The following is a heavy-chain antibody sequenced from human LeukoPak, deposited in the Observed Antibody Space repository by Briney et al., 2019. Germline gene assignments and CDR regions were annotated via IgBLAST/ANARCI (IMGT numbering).Heavy chain of an antibody. J-gene: IGHJ4*02. V-gene: IGHV3-30*02. CDR3: AKDTLRIVVVPAANLDY. Sequence: GGSLRLSCAASGFTFTNYAIHWVRQAPDRGLKWVAYVRYDGTKQFYADSVKGRLTISRDDSKNTLYLQMNSLRAEDTAVYYCAKDTLRIVVVPAANLDYWGQGTLVTVSS. D-gene: IGHD2-2*01. CDR2: VRYDGTKQ. CDR1: GFTFTNYA.